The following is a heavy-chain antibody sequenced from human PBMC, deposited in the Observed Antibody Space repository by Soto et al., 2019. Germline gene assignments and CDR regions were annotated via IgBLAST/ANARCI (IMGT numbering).Heavy chain of an antibody. Sequence: QVQLVESGGGVVQPGRSLRLSCAASGFTFSSYGVHWVRQAPGRGLEWVALVWYAGGNKYYADSVKGRFTISRDNSKNTLYLQMNSLRDEDTAVYYCVRAAGYSGNDYVYYYGMDVWDQGSTVTVSS. CDR3: VRAAGYSGNDYVYYYGMDV. D-gene: IGHD5-12*01. V-gene: IGHV3-33*01. CDR2: VWYAGGNK. J-gene: IGHJ6*02. CDR1: GFTFSSYG.